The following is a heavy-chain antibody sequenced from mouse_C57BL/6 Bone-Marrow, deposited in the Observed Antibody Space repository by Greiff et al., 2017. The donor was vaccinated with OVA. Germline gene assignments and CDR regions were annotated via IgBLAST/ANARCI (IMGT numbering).Heavy chain of an antibody. V-gene: IGHV1-64*01. Sequence: QLQQPGAELVKPGASVKLSCKASGYTFTSYWMHWVKQRPGQGLEWIGMIHPNSGSTNYNEKFKSKATLTVDKSSSTAYMQLSSLTSEDSAVYYCATLYYGSSYVRYYAMDYWGQGTSVTVSS. CDR2: IHPNSGST. J-gene: IGHJ4*01. D-gene: IGHD1-1*01. CDR1: GYTFTSYW. CDR3: ATLYYGSSYVRYYAMDY.